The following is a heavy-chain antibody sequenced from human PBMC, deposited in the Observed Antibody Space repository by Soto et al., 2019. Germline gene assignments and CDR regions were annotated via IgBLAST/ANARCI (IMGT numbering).Heavy chain of an antibody. CDR2: IRSSSSYI. J-gene: IGHJ6*02. CDR3: GRVPDYGDYDYNYGVVV. V-gene: IGHV3-21*01. Sequence: PGGSLRLSCAASGFTFSSYSMNWVRQAPGKGLEWVSSIRSSSSYIYYADSVKGRFTISRDNAKNSLYLQMNSLRAEDRAVYYRGRVPDYGDYDYNYGVVVWGQGTWVTVSS. D-gene: IGHD4-17*01. CDR1: GFTFSSYS.